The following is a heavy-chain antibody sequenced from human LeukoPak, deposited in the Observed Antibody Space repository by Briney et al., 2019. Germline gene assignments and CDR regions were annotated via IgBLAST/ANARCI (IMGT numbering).Heavy chain of an antibody. V-gene: IGHV6-1*01. CDR2: TYYRSQWYS. Sequence: SQTLSLTCAISGDSVSSNSAAWNWIRQSPSRGLEWLGRTYYRSQWYSDYGVSVRSRITISPDTSKNQFSLQLNSVTPEDTAVYYCAREAPEDGFWSGTDAFDIWGQGTMVTVSS. CDR3: AREAPEDGFWSGTDAFDI. D-gene: IGHD3-3*01. CDR1: GDSVSSNSAA. J-gene: IGHJ3*02.